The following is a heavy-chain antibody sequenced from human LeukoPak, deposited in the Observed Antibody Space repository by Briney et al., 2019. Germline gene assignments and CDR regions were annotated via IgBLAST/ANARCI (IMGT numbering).Heavy chain of an antibody. Sequence: GASVKVSCKASGYTFTGYYMHWVRQAPGQGLEWMGWINPSSGGTNYAQKFQGRVTMTRDTSISTAYMELSSLRSDDTAVYYCAREVPDGDHELNCDYWGQRTLVTASS. CDR3: AREVPDGDHELNCDY. V-gene: IGHV1-2*02. J-gene: IGHJ4*02. CDR1: GYTFTGYY. D-gene: IGHD4-17*01. CDR2: INPSSGGT.